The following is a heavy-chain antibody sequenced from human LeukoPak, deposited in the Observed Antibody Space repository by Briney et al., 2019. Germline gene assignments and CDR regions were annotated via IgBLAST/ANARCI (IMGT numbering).Heavy chain of an antibody. J-gene: IGHJ6*03. V-gene: IGHV4-61*01. CDR1: GGSISSSSYY. CDR2: IYYSGST. Sequence: SETLSLTCTVSGGSISSSSYYWSWIRQPPGKGLEWIGYIYYSGSTNYNPSLKSRVTISVDTSKNQFSLKLSSVTAADTAVYYCASRGYYYDSSAMDVWGKGTTVTVSS. CDR3: ASRGYYYDSSAMDV. D-gene: IGHD3-22*01.